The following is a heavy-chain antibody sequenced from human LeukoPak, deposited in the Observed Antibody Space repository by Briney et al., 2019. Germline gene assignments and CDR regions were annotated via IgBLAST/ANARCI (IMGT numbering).Heavy chain of an antibody. Sequence: GGSLRLSCAASGFTFSSYWMNWVRQAPGKGLVWVSHINSDGSITSYADSVKGRFTISRDDAKNTLYLQMNSLRAEDTAVYYCARDAVDTANAVWGQGTTVTVSS. D-gene: IGHD5-18*01. CDR3: ARDAVDTANAV. J-gene: IGHJ6*02. V-gene: IGHV3-74*01. CDR2: INSDGSIT. CDR1: GFTFSSYW.